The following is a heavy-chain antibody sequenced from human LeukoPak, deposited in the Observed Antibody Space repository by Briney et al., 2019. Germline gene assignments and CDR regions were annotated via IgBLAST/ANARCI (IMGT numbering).Heavy chain of an antibody. CDR1: GFTFGKYW. D-gene: IGHD3-10*01. Sequence: GGSLRLSCVASGFTFGKYWMSWVRQAPGKGLEWVANIKLDGSEKNYVDSVKGRFTISRDNTKNSLYLQMNSLTVEDTAVFYCAKTDRGYWGQGTLVTVSS. J-gene: IGHJ4*02. V-gene: IGHV3-7*03. CDR3: AKTDRGY. CDR2: IKLDGSEK.